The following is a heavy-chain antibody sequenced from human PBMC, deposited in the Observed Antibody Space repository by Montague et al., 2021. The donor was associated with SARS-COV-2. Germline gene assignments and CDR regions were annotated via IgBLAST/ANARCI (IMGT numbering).Heavy chain of an antibody. J-gene: IGHJ4*02. V-gene: IGHV4-59*01. CDR2: IFYTGST. CDR1: GGSTSNYY. D-gene: IGHD2-15*01. Sequence: SETLSLTCSVSGGSTSNYYWTWIRQSPGKGLQWIGYIFYTGSTKFNPSLQSRVFMSLDTSKNHFSLRLSAVTAADTARYYCARAQNICFIANCVNYFDLWGLGALVTVSS. CDR3: ARAQNICFIANCVNYFDL.